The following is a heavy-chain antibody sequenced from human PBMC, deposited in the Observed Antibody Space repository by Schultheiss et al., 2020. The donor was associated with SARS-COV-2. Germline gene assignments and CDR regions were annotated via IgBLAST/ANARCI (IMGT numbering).Heavy chain of an antibody. Sequence: SETLSLTCTVSGGSISSSSYYWSWIRQPAGKGLEWIGYIYYSGSTYYNPSLKSRVTISVDTSKNQFSLKLSSVTAADTAVYYCARGPKYCSSTSCYKGYYYYYMDVWGKGTTVTVSS. CDR3: ARGPKYCSSTSCYKGYYYYYMDV. D-gene: IGHD2-2*02. CDR1: GGSISSSSYY. CDR2: IYYSGST. J-gene: IGHJ6*03. V-gene: IGHV4-61*10.